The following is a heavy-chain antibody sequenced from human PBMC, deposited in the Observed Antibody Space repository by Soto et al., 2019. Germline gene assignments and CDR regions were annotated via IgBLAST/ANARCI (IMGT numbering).Heavy chain of an antibody. Sequence: SVKVSCKASGGTFSSYTISWVRQAPGQGLEWMGRIIPILGIANYAQKFQGRVTITADKSTSTAYMELSSLRSGDTAVYYCARNRMVTLYYYYYGMDAWGQGTTVTVSS. J-gene: IGHJ6*02. V-gene: IGHV1-69*02. CDR1: GGTFSSYT. D-gene: IGHD2-15*01. CDR3: ARNRMVTLYYYYYGMDA. CDR2: IIPILGIA.